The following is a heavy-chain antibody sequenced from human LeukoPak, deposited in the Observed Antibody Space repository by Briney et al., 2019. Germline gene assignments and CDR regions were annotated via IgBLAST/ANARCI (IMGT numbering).Heavy chain of an antibody. CDR3: AKSGYNRFDY. Sequence: GGSLRLSCAASGFTFSSYEMNWVRQAPGKGLEWVSGISGSGGSTYYADSVKGRFTISRDNSKNTLYLQMNSLRAEDTAVYYCAKSGYNRFDYWGQGALVTVFS. CDR1: GFTFSSYE. D-gene: IGHD5-24*01. CDR2: ISGSGGST. V-gene: IGHV3-23*01. J-gene: IGHJ4*02.